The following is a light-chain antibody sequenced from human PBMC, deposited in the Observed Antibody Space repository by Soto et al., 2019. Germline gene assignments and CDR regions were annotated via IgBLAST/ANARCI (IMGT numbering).Light chain of an antibody. CDR2: DVS. V-gene: IGKV1-5*01. J-gene: IGKJ1*01. CDR1: QSISSW. Sequence: DIQMAQCRSTLSGCVLDIVTITCRASQSISSWLAWYQQKPGKAPNLLIYDVSSLQSGVPSRFSGSGSGTEFTLTISRLQPHDFATYYCQQYDSYSMTFGQGTKVDIK. CDR3: QQYDSYSMT.